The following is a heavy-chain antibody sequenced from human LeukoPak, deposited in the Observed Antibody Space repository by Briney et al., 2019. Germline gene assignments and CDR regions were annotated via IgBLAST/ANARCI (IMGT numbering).Heavy chain of an antibody. V-gene: IGHV3-30-3*01. Sequence: GGSLRLSCAASGFTFSSYAMHWVRQAPGKGLEWVAVISYDGSNKYYADSVKGRFTISRDNSKNTLYLQMNSLRAEDTAVYYCARHPLDPIWFGELSAFDIWGQGTMVTVSS. CDR3: ARHPLDPIWFGELSAFDI. CDR2: ISYDGSNK. J-gene: IGHJ3*02. D-gene: IGHD3-10*01. CDR1: GFTFSSYA.